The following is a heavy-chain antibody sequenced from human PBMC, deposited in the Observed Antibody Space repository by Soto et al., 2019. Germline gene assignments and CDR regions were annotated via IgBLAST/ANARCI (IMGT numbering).Heavy chain of an antibody. Sequence: SVKVSCKASGGTFSSYAISWVRQAPGQGLEWMGGIIPIFGTANYAQKFQGRVTITADESTSTAYMELSSLRSDDTAVYYCASLPAAEHAFDIWGQRTMVTVSS. J-gene: IGHJ3*02. CDR1: GGTFSSYA. D-gene: IGHD2-2*01. V-gene: IGHV1-69*13. CDR3: ASLPAAEHAFDI. CDR2: IIPIFGTA.